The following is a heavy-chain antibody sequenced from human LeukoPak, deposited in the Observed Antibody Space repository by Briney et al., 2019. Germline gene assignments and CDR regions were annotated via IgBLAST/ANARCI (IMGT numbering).Heavy chain of an antibody. CDR2: INPNSGGT. CDR3: TSDGGWYFNY. Sequence: ASVKVSCKASGYTFTTYYMHWVRQAPGQGLEWMGWINPNSGGTNYAQKFQGRVTMTRDTSITTAYMELSVLRSDDTAVYYCTSDGGWYFNYWGQGSLVTVSS. D-gene: IGHD6-19*01. V-gene: IGHV1-2*02. J-gene: IGHJ4*02. CDR1: GYTFTTYY.